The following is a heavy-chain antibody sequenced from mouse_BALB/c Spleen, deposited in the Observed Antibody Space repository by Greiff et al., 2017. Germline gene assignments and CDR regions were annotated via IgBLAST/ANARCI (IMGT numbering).Heavy chain of an antibody. CDR2: IRLKSNNYAT. Sequence: DVQLQESGGGLVQPGGSMKLSCVASGFTFSNYWMNWVRQSPEKGLEWVAEIRLKSNNYATHYAESVKGRFTISRDDSKSSVYLQMNNLRAEDTGIYYCTRRSYWYFDVWGAGTTVTVSS. CDR1: GFTFSNYW. J-gene: IGHJ1*01. V-gene: IGHV6-6*02. CDR3: TRRSYWYFDV.